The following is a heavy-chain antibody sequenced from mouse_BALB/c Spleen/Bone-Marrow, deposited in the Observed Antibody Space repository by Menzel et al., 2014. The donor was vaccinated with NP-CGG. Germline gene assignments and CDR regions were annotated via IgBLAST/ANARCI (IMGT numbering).Heavy chain of an antibody. CDR1: GYTFTDYE. CDR2: IDPETSGT. Sequence: VQLQQSGAELVRPGASVTLSCKASGYTFTDYEMHWVKQTPVHGLEWIGAIDPETSGTAYKQKFKGKATLTADKYSSTAYMELRSLTSEDSAVYYCTRSLVRRFAYWGQGTLVTVSA. V-gene: IGHV1-15*01. D-gene: IGHD2-14*01. J-gene: IGHJ3*01. CDR3: TRSLVRRFAY.